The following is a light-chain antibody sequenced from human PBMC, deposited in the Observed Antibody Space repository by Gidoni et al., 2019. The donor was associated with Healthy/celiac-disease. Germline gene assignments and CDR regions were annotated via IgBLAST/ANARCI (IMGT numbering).Light chain of an antibody. CDR1: QSVSRN. CDR2: GAS. J-gene: IGKJ1*01. CDR3: QQYNNWPPWT. V-gene: IGKV3-15*01. Sequence: EIVMTQSTATLSVSPGERATLSCGASQSVSRNLAWYQQKPGQAPRLLIYGASTRATGIPARFSGSGSGTEFTLTISSLQSEDFAVYYCQQYNNWPPWTFGQXTKVEIK.